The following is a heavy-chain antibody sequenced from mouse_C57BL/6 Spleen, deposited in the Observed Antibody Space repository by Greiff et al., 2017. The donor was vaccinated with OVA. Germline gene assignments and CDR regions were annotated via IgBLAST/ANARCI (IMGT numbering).Heavy chain of an antibody. CDR3: ARSGGYDYGFDY. V-gene: IGHV1-61*01. CDR2: IYPSDIET. Sequence: QVQLQQPGAELVRPGSSVKLSCKASGYTFTSYWMDWVKQRPGQGLEWIGNIYPSDIETPYNQKFKDKATLTVDKSSSTAYMQRSSLTAEDSAVYYCARSGGYDYGFDYWGQGTTRTVSS. D-gene: IGHD2-4*01. J-gene: IGHJ2*01. CDR1: GYTFTSYW.